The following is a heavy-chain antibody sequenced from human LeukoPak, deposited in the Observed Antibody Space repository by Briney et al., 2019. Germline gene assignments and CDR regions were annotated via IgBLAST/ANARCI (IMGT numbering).Heavy chain of an antibody. Sequence: SETLSLTCAVYGGSFSGYYWSWIRQPPGKGLEWIGEINHSGSTNYNPSLKSRVTISVDTSKNQFSLKLSSVTAADTAVYYCARGGLVRFWSGYDFDYWGQGTLVTVSS. CDR1: GGSFSGYY. CDR3: ARGGLVRFWSGYDFDY. CDR2: INHSGST. V-gene: IGHV4-34*01. J-gene: IGHJ4*01. D-gene: IGHD3-3*01.